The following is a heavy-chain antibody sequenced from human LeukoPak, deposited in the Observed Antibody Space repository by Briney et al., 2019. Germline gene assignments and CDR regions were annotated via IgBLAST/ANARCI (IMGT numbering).Heavy chain of an antibody. V-gene: IGHV1-69*04. D-gene: IGHD4-17*01. CDR2: IIPIFGIA. CDR3: ARDSNGDYGHYFDY. CDR1: GGTFSSYA. Sequence: SVKVSCKASGGTFSSYAISWVRQAPGQGLEWMGRIIPIFGIANYAQKFQGRVTITADKSTSTAYMELSSLRSEDTAVYYCARDSNGDYGHYFDYWGQGTLVTVSS. J-gene: IGHJ4*02.